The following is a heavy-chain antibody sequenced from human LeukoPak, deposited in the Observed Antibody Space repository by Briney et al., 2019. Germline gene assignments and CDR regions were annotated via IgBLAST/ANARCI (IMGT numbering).Heavy chain of an antibody. Sequence: ASVKVSCKASGYTFTGYYMHWVRQAPGQGLEWMGWINPNSGGTNYAQKFQGRVTMTRDTSISTAYMELSRLRSDDTAVYYCARVGYYYDSSGQTAHDAFDIWGQGTMVTVSS. D-gene: IGHD3-22*01. V-gene: IGHV1-2*02. CDR1: GYTFTGYY. CDR2: INPNSGGT. J-gene: IGHJ3*02. CDR3: ARVGYYYDSSGQTAHDAFDI.